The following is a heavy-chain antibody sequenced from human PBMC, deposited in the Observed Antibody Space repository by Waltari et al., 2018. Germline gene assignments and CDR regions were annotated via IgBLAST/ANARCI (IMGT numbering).Heavy chain of an antibody. J-gene: IGHJ5*02. CDR2: IIPIFGTA. D-gene: IGHD3-22*01. V-gene: IGHV1-69*08. CDR1: GGTFSSYA. Sequence: QVQLVQSGAEVKKPGSSVKVSCKASGGTFSSYAISWVRQAPGQGLEWMGRIIPIFGTANYAQKFQGRVTITADKSTSTAYMELSSLRSEDTAVYYCARVGYYDSSGYRGGWFDPWGQGTLVTVSS. CDR3: ARVGYYDSSGYRGGWFDP.